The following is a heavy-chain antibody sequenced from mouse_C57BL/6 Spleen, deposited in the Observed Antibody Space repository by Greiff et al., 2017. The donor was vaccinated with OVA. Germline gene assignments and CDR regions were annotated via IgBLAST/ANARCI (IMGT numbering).Heavy chain of an antibody. Sequence: QVQLQQSGAELVRPGTSVKVSCKASGYAFTNYLIEWVKQRPGQGLEWIGVINPGSGGTNYNEKFKGKATLTADKSSSTAYMQLSSLTSEDSAVYFCAREAPIYYGSSYEAMDYWGQGTSVTVSS. CDR1: GYAFTNYL. D-gene: IGHD1-1*01. CDR3: AREAPIYYGSSYEAMDY. J-gene: IGHJ4*01. V-gene: IGHV1-54*01. CDR2: INPGSGGT.